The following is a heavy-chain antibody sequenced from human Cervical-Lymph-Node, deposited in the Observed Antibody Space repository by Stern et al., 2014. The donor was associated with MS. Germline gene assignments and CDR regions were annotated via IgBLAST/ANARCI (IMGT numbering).Heavy chain of an antibody. V-gene: IGHV3-23*04. CDR3: ATWIQEHFDF. Sequence: EVQLVESGGDLVQPGGSLRLSCAASGFTFRSHVMSWVRQAPGKGLEWVLTINENGANTHYADSVKGRFTISRDNSKNTVFLQMSSLRAEDTATYHCATWIQEHFDFWGQGTLVTVSS. CDR1: GFTFRSHV. D-gene: IGHD5-18*01. CDR2: INENGANT. J-gene: IGHJ4*02.